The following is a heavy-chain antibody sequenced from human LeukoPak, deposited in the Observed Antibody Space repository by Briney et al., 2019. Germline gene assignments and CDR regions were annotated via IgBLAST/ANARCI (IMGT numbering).Heavy chain of an antibody. Sequence: PGGSLRLSCAASGFTFRSYRMKGVRQAPGKGLEWVSSISSSSSRTYYADSVKGRFTISRDNSKNTLYLQMNSLRAEDTAVYYCAKDRVILTGHYPFDYWGQGILVTVSS. CDR3: AKDRVILTGHYPFDY. CDR1: GFTFRSYR. J-gene: IGHJ4*02. D-gene: IGHD3-9*01. V-gene: IGHV3-23*01. CDR2: ISSSSSRT.